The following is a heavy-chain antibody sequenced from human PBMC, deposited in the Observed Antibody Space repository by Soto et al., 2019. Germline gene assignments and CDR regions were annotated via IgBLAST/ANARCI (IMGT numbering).Heavy chain of an antibody. J-gene: IGHJ4*02. D-gene: IGHD3-3*01. Sequence: GGSLRLSCAASGFTFSSYAMSWVRQAPGKGLEWVSAISGSGGSTYYADSVKGRFTISRDNSKNTLYLQMNSLRAEDTAVYYCAKEERQYYDFWSGYYPFDYWGQGTLVTVSS. V-gene: IGHV3-23*01. CDR3: AKEERQYYDFWSGYYPFDY. CDR1: GFTFSSYA. CDR2: ISGSGGST.